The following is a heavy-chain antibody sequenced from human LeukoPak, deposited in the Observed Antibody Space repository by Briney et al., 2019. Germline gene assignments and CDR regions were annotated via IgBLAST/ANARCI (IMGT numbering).Heavy chain of an antibody. J-gene: IGHJ5*02. CDR1: GDSISSYY. CDR3: ARHTPWYSSGCDP. D-gene: IGHD6-25*01. Sequence: PSETLSLTCTVSGDSISSYYWCWIRQPPGKGLGRVGNIYYSGSTNYNPSLKSRVTISVDTFKKQFSLKLSSATAPDTAIYFCARHTPWYSSGCDPGGQGTVVSVS. V-gene: IGHV4-59*08. CDR2: IYYSGST.